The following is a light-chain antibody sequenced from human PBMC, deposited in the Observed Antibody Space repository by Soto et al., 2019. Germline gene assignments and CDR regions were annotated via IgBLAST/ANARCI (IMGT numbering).Light chain of an antibody. CDR3: QQRSNWPIT. CDR1: QSVSSY. CDR2: DAS. V-gene: IGKV3-11*01. J-gene: IGKJ5*01. Sequence: EIVLTQSPATLSLSPGERATLSCRASQSVSSYLAWYQQKAGQAPRLLIYDASNRATGIPARFRGSGSGTDFTLTISSLAPEDFAVYYGQQRSNWPITFGQGTRLEMK.